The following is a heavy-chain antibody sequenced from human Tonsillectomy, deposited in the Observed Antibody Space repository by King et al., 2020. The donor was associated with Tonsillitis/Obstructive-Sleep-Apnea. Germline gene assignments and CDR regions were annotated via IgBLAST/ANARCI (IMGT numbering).Heavy chain of an antibody. V-gene: IGHV3-30*04. CDR1: GFTFSTYA. Sequence: VQLVESGGGVVQPGRSLRLSCAASGFTFSTYAMHWVRQAPGKGLEWVAVISYDGSNNYYADSVKGRFTIYRDNSKNTLYLQMNSLRAEDTAVYYCARDRDCSSTRCYNAFDIWGQGTMVTVSS. J-gene: IGHJ3*02. D-gene: IGHD2-2*02. CDR2: ISYDGSNN. CDR3: ARDRDCSSTRCYNAFDI.